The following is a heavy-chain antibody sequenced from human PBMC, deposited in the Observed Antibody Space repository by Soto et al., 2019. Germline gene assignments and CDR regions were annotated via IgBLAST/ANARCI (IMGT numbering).Heavy chain of an antibody. CDR1: GYTFTSYG. V-gene: IGHV1-18*01. Sequence: QVQLVQSGAEVKKPGASVKVSCKASGYTFTSYGISWVRQAPGQGLEWMGWINAYNGNTNYAQKLQGRVTMTTDTSTSTAYTERRSMRSDDTAGYYCARVLPPFDPWGQGTLVTVSS. CDR2: INAYNGNT. J-gene: IGHJ5*02. CDR3: ARVLPPFDP.